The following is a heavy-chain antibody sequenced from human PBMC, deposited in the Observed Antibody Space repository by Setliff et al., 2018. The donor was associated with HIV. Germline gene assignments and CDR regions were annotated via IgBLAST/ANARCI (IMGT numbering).Heavy chain of an antibody. D-gene: IGHD3-22*01. CDR2: VYHTGNS. J-gene: IGHJ3*02. V-gene: IGHV4-59*01. CDR3: ARLLSRGYYEGAFDI. CDR1: GGSINRSY. Sequence: PSETLSLTCTVSGGSINRSYWSWIRQSPGKGLEWLGNVYHTGNSHYNPSLKSRVTMSVDTSTSQFSLRLTSMTAADTAVYYCARLLSRGYYEGAFDIWGQGTMVTVSS.